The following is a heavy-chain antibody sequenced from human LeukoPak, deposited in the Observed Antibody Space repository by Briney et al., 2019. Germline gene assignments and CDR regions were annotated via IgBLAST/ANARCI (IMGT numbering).Heavy chain of an antibody. Sequence: PGGSLRLSCAASGFTFSSYAMHWVRQAPGKGLEYVSAISSNGGSTYYANSVKGRFTISRDNSKNTLYLQMGSLRAEDMAVYYCARDWSVSLGQRALYNWFDPWGQGTLVTVSS. D-gene: IGHD3-16*01. J-gene: IGHJ5*02. V-gene: IGHV3-64*01. CDR2: ISSNGGST. CDR3: ARDWSVSLGQRALYNWFDP. CDR1: GFTFSSYA.